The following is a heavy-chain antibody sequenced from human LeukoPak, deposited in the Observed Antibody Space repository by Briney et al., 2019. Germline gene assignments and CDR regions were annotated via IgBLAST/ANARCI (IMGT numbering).Heavy chain of an antibody. Sequence: GGSLRLFCAVSGFTLSDYYMSWIRQAPGKGLEWVSYSSSSGSTIYYADSVKGRFAISRDNAKNSLYLQMNSLRAEDTAVYYCARRRDFIDYWGQGTLVTVSS. CDR1: GFTLSDYY. J-gene: IGHJ4*02. D-gene: IGHD3/OR15-3a*01. CDR3: ARRRDFIDY. CDR2: SSSSGSTI. V-gene: IGHV3-11*01.